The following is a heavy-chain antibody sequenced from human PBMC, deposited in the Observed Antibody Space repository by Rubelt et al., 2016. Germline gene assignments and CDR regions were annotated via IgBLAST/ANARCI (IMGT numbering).Heavy chain of an antibody. CDR3: ARGDSSSWYYYYMDV. J-gene: IGHJ6*03. CDR2: IYSGGAT. V-gene: IGHV3-66*01. CDR1: GLAVDNNY. Sequence: VQLVESGGGLVQPGGSLRLSCAASGLAVDNNYMSWVRQAPGKGPEWVAVIYSGGATYYADSVKGRFTISSDNSKNTLYLRMNSLRAEDSAVYYCARGDSSSWYYYYMDVWGKGTTVTVSS. D-gene: IGHD6-13*01.